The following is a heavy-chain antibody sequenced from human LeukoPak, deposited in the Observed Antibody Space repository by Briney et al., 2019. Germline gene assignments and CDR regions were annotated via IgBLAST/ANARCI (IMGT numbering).Heavy chain of an antibody. V-gene: IGHV3-21*01. J-gene: IGHJ4*02. D-gene: IGHD5-18*01. CDR3: AIMAAASCY. CDR1: GFTFSSYS. CDR2: ISSSSSYI. Sequence: PGGSLRLFCAASGFTFSSYSMNWVRQAPGKGLEWVSSISSSSSYIYYADSVKGRFTISRDNAKNSLYLQMNSLRDEERAVYFCAIMAAASCYWGQGTPVTVSS.